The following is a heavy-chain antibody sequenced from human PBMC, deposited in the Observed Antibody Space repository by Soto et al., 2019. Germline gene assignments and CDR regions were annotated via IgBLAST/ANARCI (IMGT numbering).Heavy chain of an antibody. J-gene: IGHJ6*02. Sequence: GESLKISCKGSEYTFTNYWIDWVRQMPGKGLEWMGRIDPSDSYTNYSPSFQGHVTISADKSISTAYLQWSSLKASDTAMYYCAAPKQLSMGYYYGMDVWGQGTTVTVSS. V-gene: IGHV5-10-1*01. CDR3: AAPKQLSMGYYYGMDV. CDR1: EYTFTNYW. CDR2: IDPSDSYT. D-gene: IGHD2-2*01.